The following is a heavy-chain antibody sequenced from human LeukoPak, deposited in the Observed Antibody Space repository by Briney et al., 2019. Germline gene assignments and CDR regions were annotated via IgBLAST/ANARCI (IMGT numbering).Heavy chain of an antibody. Sequence: GGSLRLSCAASGFTFSSYAMSWVRQAPGKGLEWVSYISSSGSTIYYADSVKGRFTISRDNAKNSLYLQMNSLRAEDTAVYYCARDPIQLWSRFDYWGQGTLVTVSS. D-gene: IGHD5-18*01. J-gene: IGHJ4*02. CDR3: ARDPIQLWSRFDY. V-gene: IGHV3-48*03. CDR2: ISSSGSTI. CDR1: GFTFSSYA.